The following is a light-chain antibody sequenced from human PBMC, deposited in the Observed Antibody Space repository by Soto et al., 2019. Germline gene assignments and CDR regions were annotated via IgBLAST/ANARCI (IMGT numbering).Light chain of an antibody. CDR2: EVS. Sequence: QSALTQPASVSGSPGQSITISCTGTSSDVGGYNYVSWYQQHPGKAPKLMIYEVSNRPSGVSDRFSGSRSGNTASLTISGLQAEDEAFYYCSPYTTRSTLVFGGGTKLTVL. CDR3: SPYTTRSTLV. J-gene: IGLJ2*01. CDR1: SSDVGGYNY. V-gene: IGLV2-14*01.